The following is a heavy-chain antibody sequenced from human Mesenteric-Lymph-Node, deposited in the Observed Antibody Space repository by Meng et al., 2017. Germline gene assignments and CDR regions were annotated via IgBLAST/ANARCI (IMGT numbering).Heavy chain of an antibody. CDR3: ARGELLWDY. CDR2: IYYSGST. J-gene: IGHJ4*02. Sequence: QQSAPGLSKPSHTLYLPCTVSSVPISNSDYYWSMSRQPPGKRLEWIGYIYYSGSTYYNPSLKSRVTISVDTSKNQFSLKLSSVTAADTAVYFCARGELLWDYWGQGTLVTVSS. D-gene: IGHD2-2*01. CDR1: SVPISNSDYY. V-gene: IGHV4-30-4*01.